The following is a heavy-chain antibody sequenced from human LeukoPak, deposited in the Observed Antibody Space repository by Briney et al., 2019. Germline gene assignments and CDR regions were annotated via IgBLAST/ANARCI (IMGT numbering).Heavy chain of an antibody. CDR2: INPNSGGT. Sequence: ASVKVSCKASGYTFTGYYMHWVRQAPGQGLEWMGRINPNSGGTNYAQKFQGRVTMPRDTSISTAYMELSRLRSDDTAVYYCARDARDSSSSYTNFDYWGQGTLVTVSS. V-gene: IGHV1-2*06. CDR3: ARDARDSSSSYTNFDY. CDR1: GYTFTGYY. J-gene: IGHJ4*02. D-gene: IGHD6-6*01.